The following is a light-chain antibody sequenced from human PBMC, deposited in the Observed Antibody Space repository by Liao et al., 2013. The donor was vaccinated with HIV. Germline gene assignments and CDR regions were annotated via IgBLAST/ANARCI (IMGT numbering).Light chain of an antibody. CDR2: YDS. CDR3: QVWDSGSDHWV. J-gene: IGLJ3*02. CDR1: NIGSKS. Sequence: SYELTQPPSVSVAPGKTARITCGGNNIGSKSVHWYQQKPGQAPVLVISYDSDRPSGIPERFSGSNSGNTATLTISRVEAGDEADYYCQVWDSGSDHWVFGGGTKLTVL. V-gene: IGLV3-21*04.